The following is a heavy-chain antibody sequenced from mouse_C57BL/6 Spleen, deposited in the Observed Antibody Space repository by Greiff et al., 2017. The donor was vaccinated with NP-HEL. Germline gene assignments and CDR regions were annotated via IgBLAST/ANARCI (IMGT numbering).Heavy chain of an antibody. CDR2: INPGSGYT. V-gene: IGHV1-4*01. CDR1: GYTFTSYT. Sequence: QVQLKQSGAELARPGASVKMSCKASGYTFTSYTMHWVKQRPGQGLDWIGYINPGSGYTKYNQKFKDKATLTADKSSSTAYMQLSSLTSEYSAVYYCARSEIRYFDDGGQGTTLTVAP. J-gene: IGHJ2*01. CDR3: ARSEIRYFDD.